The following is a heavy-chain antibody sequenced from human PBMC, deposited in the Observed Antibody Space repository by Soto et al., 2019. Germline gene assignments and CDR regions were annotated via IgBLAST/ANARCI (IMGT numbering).Heavy chain of an antibody. CDR2: ISSSGSTI. Sequence: LRLSCAASGFTFSSYEMNWVRQAPGKGLEWVSYISSSGSTIYYADSVKGRFTISRDNAKNSLYLQMNSLRAEDTTVYYCARVRGLLRSHDAFDIWGQGTMVTVSS. D-gene: IGHD4-17*01. CDR1: GFTFSSYE. J-gene: IGHJ3*02. CDR3: ARVRGLLRSHDAFDI. V-gene: IGHV3-48*03.